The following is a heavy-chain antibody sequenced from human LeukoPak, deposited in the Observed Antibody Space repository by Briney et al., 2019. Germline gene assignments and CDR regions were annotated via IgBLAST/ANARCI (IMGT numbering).Heavy chain of an antibody. CDR3: ARDEMVRGVIEYYYYMDV. V-gene: IGHV1-2*02. Sequence: ASVKVSCKASGYTFTGYYMHWVRQAPGQGLEWMGWINPNSGGTNYAQKFQGRVTMTRDTSISTAYMELSRLRSDDTAVYYCARDEMVRGVIEYYYYMDVWGKGTTVTVSS. D-gene: IGHD3-10*01. J-gene: IGHJ6*03. CDR2: INPNSGGT. CDR1: GYTFTGYY.